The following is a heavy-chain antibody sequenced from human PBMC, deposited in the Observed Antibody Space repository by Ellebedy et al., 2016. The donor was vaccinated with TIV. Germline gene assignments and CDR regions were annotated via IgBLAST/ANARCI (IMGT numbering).Heavy chain of an antibody. D-gene: IGHD3-22*01. CDR3: GLSITMKVVNYYYGMDV. CDR2: IIPLYRTA. Sequence: SVKVSXKASRGTFSNYALSWVRQAPGQGLEWMGGIIPLYRTASQAQKFQGRVMFTADDSTSTVFMELRSLKSEDTAVYYCGLSITMKVVNYYYGMDVWGQGTTVTVS. V-gene: IGHV1-69*13. J-gene: IGHJ6*02. CDR1: RGTFSNYA.